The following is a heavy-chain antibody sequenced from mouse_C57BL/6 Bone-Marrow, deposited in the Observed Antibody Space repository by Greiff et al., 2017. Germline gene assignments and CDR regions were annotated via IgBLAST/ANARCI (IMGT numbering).Heavy chain of an antibody. V-gene: IGHV1-53*01. Sequence: QVQLQQPGTELVKPGASVKLSCKASGYTFTSYWMHWVKQRPGQGLEWIGNINPSNGGTNYNEKFKSKATLTVDKSSSTAYMQLSSLTSEYPAVYYCARGATVVAYYFDCWGPGTTLTVSS. CDR2: INPSNGGT. CDR3: ARGATVVAYYFDC. CDR1: GYTFTSYW. D-gene: IGHD1-1*01. J-gene: IGHJ2*01.